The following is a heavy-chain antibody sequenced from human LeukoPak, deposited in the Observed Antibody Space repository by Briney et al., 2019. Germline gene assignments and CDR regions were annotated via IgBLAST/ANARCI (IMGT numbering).Heavy chain of an antibody. Sequence: ASVKVSCKASGYTFTSYYMHWVRQAPGQGLEWMGWINPNSGGTNYAQKFQGRVTMTRDTSISTAYMELSRLRSDDTAVYYCARSAGTVSAYNWFDPWGQGTLVTVPS. CDR1: GYTFTSYY. CDR2: INPNSGGT. J-gene: IGHJ5*02. V-gene: IGHV1-2*02. CDR3: ARSAGTVSAYNWFDP. D-gene: IGHD4-17*01.